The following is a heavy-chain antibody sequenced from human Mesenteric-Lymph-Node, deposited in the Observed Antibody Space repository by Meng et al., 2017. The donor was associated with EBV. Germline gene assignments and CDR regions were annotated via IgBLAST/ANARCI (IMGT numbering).Heavy chain of an antibody. CDR1: GGTFSTYS. CDR3: ARGDCAGDCYYYPVDF. CDR2: IIPVFGIT. Sequence: LVQSGAEVKKPGSSVKVSCKASGGTFSTYSVSWVRQAPGQGLEWMGGIIPVFGITHYAQKFQGRLTITADESTSTDYMELTSLRSDDTAVYFCARGDCAGDCYYYPVDFWGQGTLVTVSS. J-gene: IGHJ6*02. V-gene: IGHV1-69*01. D-gene: IGHD2-21*01.